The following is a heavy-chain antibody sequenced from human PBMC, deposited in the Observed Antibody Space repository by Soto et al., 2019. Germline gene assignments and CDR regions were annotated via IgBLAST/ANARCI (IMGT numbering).Heavy chain of an antibody. D-gene: IGHD5-18*01. V-gene: IGHV3-30*18. CDR2: ISYDGSNK. J-gene: IGHJ6*02. CDR3: AKEGTAMVYGMDV. Sequence: PGWSLRLSCASSVFTFSSYGMHWVRQAPGKGLEWVAVISYDGSNKYYADSVKGRFTISRDNSKNTLYLQMNSLRAEDTAVYYCAKEGTAMVYGMDVWGQGTTVTVSS. CDR1: VFTFSSYG.